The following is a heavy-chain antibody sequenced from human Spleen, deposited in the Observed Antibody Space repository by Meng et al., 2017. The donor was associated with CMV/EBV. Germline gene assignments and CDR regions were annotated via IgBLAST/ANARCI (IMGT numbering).Heavy chain of an antibody. CDR1: GFTFSSDA. V-gene: IGHV3-30*04. D-gene: IGHD2-2*01. CDR3: ARGEYQLLGLGAFDI. J-gene: IGHJ3*02. CDR2: ISYDGSNK. Sequence: SGFTFSSDAMHWVRQAPGKGLEWVAVISYDGSNKYYADSVKGRFTISRDNSKNTLYLQMNSLRAEDTAVYYCARGEYQLLGLGAFDIWGQGTMVTVSS.